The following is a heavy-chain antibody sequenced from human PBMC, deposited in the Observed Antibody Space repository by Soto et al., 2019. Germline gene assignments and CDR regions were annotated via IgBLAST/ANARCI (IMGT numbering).Heavy chain of an antibody. Sequence: PSETLSLTCTVSGGSISSGGYYWSWIRQHPGKGLEWIGYIYYSGSTYYNPSLKSRVTISVDTSKNQFSLKLSSVTAADTAVYYCARVWGFYYDSGSNPYYYYYGMDVWGQGTTVTVSS. CDR1: GGSISSGGYY. V-gene: IGHV4-31*03. D-gene: IGHD3-10*01. CDR2: IYYSGST. J-gene: IGHJ6*02. CDR3: ARVWGFYYDSGSNPYYYYYGMDV.